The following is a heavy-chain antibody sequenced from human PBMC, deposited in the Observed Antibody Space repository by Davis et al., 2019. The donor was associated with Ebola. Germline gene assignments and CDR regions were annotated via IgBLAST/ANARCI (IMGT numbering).Heavy chain of an antibody. Sequence: ASVKVSCKASGYTFTGYYIHWVRQAPGQGLEWMGWINPNNGDTKLAQRFQGRVTMTRDTSIGTAYMELSRLRSDDTAVFLCARAYDNTGYDSRIFDHWGQGTLVTVSS. CDR1: GYTFTGYY. V-gene: IGHV1-2*02. J-gene: IGHJ4*02. D-gene: IGHD3-22*01. CDR3: ARAYDNTGYDSRIFDH. CDR2: INPNNGDT.